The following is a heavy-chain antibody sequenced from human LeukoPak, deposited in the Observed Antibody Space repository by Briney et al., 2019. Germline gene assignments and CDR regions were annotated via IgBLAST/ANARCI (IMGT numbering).Heavy chain of an antibody. Sequence: GGSLRLSCAASGFTFRSYWMSWVRQAPGKGLEWVSVIYSGGSTYYADSVKGRFTISRDNSKNTLYLQMNSLRAEDTAVYYCAREAGIAARPSRWFVPWGQGTLVTVSS. CDR3: AREAGIAARPSRWFVP. J-gene: IGHJ5*02. D-gene: IGHD6-6*01. CDR2: IYSGGST. CDR1: GFTFRSYW. V-gene: IGHV3-66*02.